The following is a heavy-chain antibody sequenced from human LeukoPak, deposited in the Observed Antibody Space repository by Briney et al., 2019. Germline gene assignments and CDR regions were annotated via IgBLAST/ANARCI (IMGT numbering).Heavy chain of an antibody. J-gene: IGHJ3*01. D-gene: IGHD2-15*01. CDR2: KYARGSS. CDR1: GGSISNYY. Sequence: SETLSLTCTVSGGSISNYYWRWIRQPAGKGLEWIGRKYARGSSNYNPPVQSRVTMSVDTSKNQFSLKLRSVTAADTAVYYCARGRYCSADICTGGDSFDVWGQGTRVSVSP. CDR3: ARGRYCSADICTGGDSFDV. V-gene: IGHV4-4*07.